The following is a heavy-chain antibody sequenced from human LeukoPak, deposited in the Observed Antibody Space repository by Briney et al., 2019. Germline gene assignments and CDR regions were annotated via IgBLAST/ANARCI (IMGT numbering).Heavy chain of an antibody. D-gene: IGHD3-22*01. J-gene: IGHJ5*02. V-gene: IGHV1-2*02. CDR2: INPNSGGT. CDR3: ARDTKHYYDSSGYYWGS. Sequence: ASVKVSCKASGYTFTGYYMHWVRQAPGQGLEWMGWINPNSGGTNYAQKVQGRVTMTRDTSISTAYMELSRLRSDDTAVYYCARDTKHYYDSSGYYWGSWGQGTLVTVSS. CDR1: GYTFTGYY.